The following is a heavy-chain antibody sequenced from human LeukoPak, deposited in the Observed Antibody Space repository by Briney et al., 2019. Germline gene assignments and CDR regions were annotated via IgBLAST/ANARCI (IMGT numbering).Heavy chain of an antibody. J-gene: IGHJ4*02. CDR1: GGSISSSSYY. D-gene: IGHD6-13*01. CDR3: ARDLVVAAAGYYFDY. V-gene: IGHV4-39*07. Sequence: SETLSLTCTVSGGSISSSSYYWGWIRQPPGKGLEWIGSIDYSGTTYYNPSPKSRATMSVDKSKNQFSLKLSSVTAADTDVYYCARDLVVAAAGYYFDYWGQGTLVTVSS. CDR2: IDYSGTT.